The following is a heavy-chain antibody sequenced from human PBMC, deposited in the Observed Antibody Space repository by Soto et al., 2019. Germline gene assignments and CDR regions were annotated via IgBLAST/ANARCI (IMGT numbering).Heavy chain of an antibody. Sequence: EVQLAESGGGLVQPGGSLRLSCAASGLTFSNYWMHWVRQAPGKGLVWVSRINNDGSSTNYADSVKGRFTISRDNAKNTLYLQMNSLRAEDTAVYYCARGHVSAPRSAYGIWGQGTMVTVSS. V-gene: IGHV3-74*01. J-gene: IGHJ3*02. CDR3: ARGHVSAPRSAYGI. D-gene: IGHD3-10*01. CDR1: GLTFSNYW. CDR2: INNDGSST.